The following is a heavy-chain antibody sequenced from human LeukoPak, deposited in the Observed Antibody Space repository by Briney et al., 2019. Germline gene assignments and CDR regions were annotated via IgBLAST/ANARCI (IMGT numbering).Heavy chain of an antibody. CDR1: GGTFSSYA. Sequence: GASVKVSFKASGGTFSSYAISWVRQAPGQGREWMGGIIPIFGTANYAQKFQGRVTITADESTSTAYMELSSLRSEDTAVYYCAREPATVTTWVYAFDIWGQGTMVTVSS. D-gene: IGHD4-17*01. CDR2: IIPIFGTA. CDR3: AREPATVTTWVYAFDI. J-gene: IGHJ3*02. V-gene: IGHV1-69*13.